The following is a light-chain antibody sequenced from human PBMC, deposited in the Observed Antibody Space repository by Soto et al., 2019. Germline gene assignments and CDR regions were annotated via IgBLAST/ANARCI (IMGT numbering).Light chain of an antibody. J-gene: IGLJ1*01. V-gene: IGLV2-14*01. Sequence: QSVLAQPASVSGSPGQSITISCTGTSSDVGRYNYVSWFQQHPGKAPKLLSYDVSNWPSGVSDRFAGSKSGNTASLTISGLQAEDEADYYCSSFTTSSTFVCGTGTKVTVL. CDR3: SSFTTSSTFV. CDR1: SSDVGRYNY. CDR2: DVS.